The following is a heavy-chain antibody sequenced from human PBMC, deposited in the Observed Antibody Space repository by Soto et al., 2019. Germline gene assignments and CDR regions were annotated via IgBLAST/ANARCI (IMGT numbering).Heavy chain of an antibody. D-gene: IGHD3-3*02. J-gene: IGHJ3*01. CDR2: TSGYSGNS. CDR3: ARDIFGHVDAFDL. Sequence: GASVKVSCKASGYIFSSFYINWVRQAPGQGLEWMGWTSGYSGNSKYAQKFQSRVTMTTDTSTNTGYMEMRSLTSDDTAVYYCARDIFGHVDAFDLWGQGTMVTVSS. CDR1: GYIFSSFY. V-gene: IGHV1-18*01.